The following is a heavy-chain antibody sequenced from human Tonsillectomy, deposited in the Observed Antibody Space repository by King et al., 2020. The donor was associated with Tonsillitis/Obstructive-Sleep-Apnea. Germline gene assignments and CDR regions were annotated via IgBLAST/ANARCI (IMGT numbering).Heavy chain of an antibody. CDR3: ARDGFYSYYYGMDV. CDR2: ISSRATTI. D-gene: IGHD2-2*03. CDR1: GFTFSSYE. Sequence: VQLVESWGGLVQPGGSLRLSCAASGFTFSSYEMTWVRQAPGKGLEWVSYISSRATTIYYADSVKGRFTISRDNAKNPLYLQMNSLRAEDTAVYYCARDGFYSYYYGMDVWGQGTTVTVSS. J-gene: IGHJ6*02. V-gene: IGHV3-48*03.